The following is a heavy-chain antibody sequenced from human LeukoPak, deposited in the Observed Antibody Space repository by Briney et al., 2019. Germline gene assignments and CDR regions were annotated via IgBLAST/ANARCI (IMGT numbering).Heavy chain of an antibody. CDR3: ARDVESSSPLPLGY. Sequence: GGSLRLSCAASGFTVSSNYMSLVRQAPGKGLEWVSVIYSGGSTYYADSVKGRFTIYRDNSKNTLYLQMNSLRAEDTAVYYCARDVESSSPLPLGYWGQGTLVTVSS. CDR2: IYSGGST. D-gene: IGHD6-6*01. J-gene: IGHJ4*02. CDR1: GFTVSSNY. V-gene: IGHV3-66*02.